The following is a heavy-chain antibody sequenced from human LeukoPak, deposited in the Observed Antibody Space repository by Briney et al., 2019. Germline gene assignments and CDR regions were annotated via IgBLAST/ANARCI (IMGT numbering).Heavy chain of an antibody. CDR1: GFTFSSYP. CDR3: AKERPQTTSFDY. D-gene: IGHD2/OR15-2a*01. V-gene: IGHV3-23*01. J-gene: IGHJ4*02. CDR2: ISGSGSNT. Sequence: GGSLGLSCAASGFTFSSYPMNWVRQAPGKGLEWVSTISGSGSNTYYADSVKGRFTVSRDNSKNTLYLQMNSLRAEDTAIYYCAKERPQTTSFDYWGQGTLVTVSS.